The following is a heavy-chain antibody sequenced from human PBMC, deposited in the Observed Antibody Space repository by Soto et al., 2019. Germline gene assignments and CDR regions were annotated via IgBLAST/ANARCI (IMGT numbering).Heavy chain of an antibody. J-gene: IGHJ6*02. D-gene: IGHD2-8*02. CDR1: GGTFSIYG. V-gene: IGHV1-69*01. CDR2: IIPILTTP. Sequence: QVQLVQSGAEVKKTGSSVKVSCKASGGTFSIYGFSWVRQAPGQGPEWIGGIIPILTTPIYAQKFHGRVTIVADESTTTVYMELSSLKSEDTAVYYCATSVGIAPTGEDGMDVWGQGTSVTVSS. CDR3: ATSVGIAPTGEDGMDV.